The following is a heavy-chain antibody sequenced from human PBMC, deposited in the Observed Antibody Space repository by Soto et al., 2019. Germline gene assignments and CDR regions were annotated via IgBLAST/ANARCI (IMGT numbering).Heavy chain of an antibody. CDR3: ACEDDAFWCGPNTTTNADGLDN. CDR1: GYTFTGFY. D-gene: IGHD3-3*01. V-gene: IGHV1-3*01. Sequence: ASVKVSCKASGYTFTGFYLNWVRQAPGQGLEWMGWINAGNGNTKYSQKFQGRVTITRDTSTSTAYMELSSLRSDDTAAYYCACEDDAFWCGPNTTTNADGLDNWGQGTTVTVSS. J-gene: IGHJ4*02. CDR2: INAGNGNT.